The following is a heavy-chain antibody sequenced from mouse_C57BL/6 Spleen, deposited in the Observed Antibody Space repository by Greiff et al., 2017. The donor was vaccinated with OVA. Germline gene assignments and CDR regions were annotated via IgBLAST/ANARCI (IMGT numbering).Heavy chain of an antibody. CDR2: ISSGGDYI. D-gene: IGHD4-1*01. V-gene: IGHV5-9-1*02. Sequence: EVKLVESGEGLVKPGGSLKLSCAASGFTFSSYAMSWVRQTPEKRLEWVAYISSGGDYIYYADTVKGRFTISRDNARNTLYLQMSSLKSEDTAMYYCTRDSSLTGTDYWGQGTTLTVSS. CDR3: TRDSSLTGTDY. CDR1: GFTFSSYA. J-gene: IGHJ2*01.